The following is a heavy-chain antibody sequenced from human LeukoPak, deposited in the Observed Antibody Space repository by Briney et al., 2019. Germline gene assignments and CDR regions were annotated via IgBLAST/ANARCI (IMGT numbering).Heavy chain of an antibody. CDR3: AREGAWLVEGDAFDI. J-gene: IGHJ3*02. CDR2: IYYSGST. Sequence: KPSETLSLTCTVSGGSISSSSYYWGWIRQPPGKGLEWIGSIYYSGSTYYNPSLKSRVTISVDTSKNQFSLKLSSVTAADTAVYYCAREGAWLVEGDAFDIWGQGTMVTVSS. D-gene: IGHD6-19*01. V-gene: IGHV4-39*07. CDR1: GGSISSSSYY.